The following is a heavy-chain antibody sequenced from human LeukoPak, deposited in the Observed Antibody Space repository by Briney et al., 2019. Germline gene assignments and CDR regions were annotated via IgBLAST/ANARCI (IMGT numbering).Heavy chain of an antibody. Sequence: GGSLRLSCAASGFTFSSYGMHWVRQAPGKGLEWVAVIRYDGSNKYYADSVKGRFTISRDNSKNTLYLQMNSLRAEDTAVYYCARGYDILTGYLYYFDYWGQGTLVTVSS. CDR3: ARGYDILTGYLYYFDY. J-gene: IGHJ4*02. CDR2: IRYDGSNK. CDR1: GFTFSSYG. D-gene: IGHD3-9*01. V-gene: IGHV3-33*01.